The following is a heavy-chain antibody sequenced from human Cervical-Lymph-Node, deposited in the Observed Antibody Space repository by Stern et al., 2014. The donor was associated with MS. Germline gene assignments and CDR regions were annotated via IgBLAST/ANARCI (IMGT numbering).Heavy chain of an antibody. CDR3: ARERAYYDFSY. D-gene: IGHD3-3*01. V-gene: IGHV3-21*01. CDR1: GFTFSTYS. Sequence: EVHLVESGGGLVKPGGSLRLSCAASGFTFSTYSMNWVRQAPGKGLEWVASITSSGLYIYYADSVKGRFTISRDNAKNSVHLQMNSLRAEDTAVYYCARERAYYDFSYWGQGTLVTVSS. J-gene: IGHJ4*02. CDR2: ITSSGLYI.